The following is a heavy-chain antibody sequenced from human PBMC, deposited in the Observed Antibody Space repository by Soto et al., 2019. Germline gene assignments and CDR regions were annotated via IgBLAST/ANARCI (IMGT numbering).Heavy chain of an antibody. CDR3: ARGANSNYVSY. V-gene: IGHV1-8*01. Sequence: QVQLVQSGAEVKQPAASVKVSCKASGYTFTSYDINWGRQATGQGLEWMGWMNPNSGNTGYAQKFQGRVTMNRNTSISTAYMALSSLRSEDTAVYYCARGANSNYVSYWGQGTLVTVSS. CDR1: GYTFTSYD. D-gene: IGHD4-4*01. J-gene: IGHJ4*02. CDR2: MNPNSGNT.